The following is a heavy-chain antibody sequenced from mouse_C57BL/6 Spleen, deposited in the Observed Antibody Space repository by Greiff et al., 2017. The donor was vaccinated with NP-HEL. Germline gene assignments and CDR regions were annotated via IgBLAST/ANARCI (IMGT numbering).Heavy chain of an antibody. Sequence: VKLQQPGAELVRPGSSVKLSCKASGYTFTSYWMHWVKQRPIQGLEWIGNIDPSDSETHYNQKFKDKATLTVDKSSSTAYMQLSSLTSEDSAVYYCARRKTGTGYFDVWGTGTTVTVSS. J-gene: IGHJ1*03. CDR2: IDPSDSET. V-gene: IGHV1-52*01. CDR3: ARRKTGTGYFDV. D-gene: IGHD4-1*01. CDR1: GYTFTSYW.